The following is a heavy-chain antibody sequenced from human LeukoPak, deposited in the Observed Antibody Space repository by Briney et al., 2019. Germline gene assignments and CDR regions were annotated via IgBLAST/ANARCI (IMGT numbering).Heavy chain of an antibody. CDR1: GGSFSSYY. CDR3: SSLGVVRRVFAASG. Sequence: SETLSLTCTVSGGSFSSYYWSWIRQPAGKGLEWIGRIYYSGSTNYNPSLKSRVTMSVETSKNQFSLQLSSVTAADAAVYECSSLGVVRRVFAASGWGQGTLV. V-gene: IGHV4-4*07. D-gene: IGHD3-10*01. J-gene: IGHJ4*02. CDR2: IYYSGST.